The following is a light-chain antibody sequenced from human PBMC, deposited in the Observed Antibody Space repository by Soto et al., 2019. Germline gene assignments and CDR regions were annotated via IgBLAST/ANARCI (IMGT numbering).Light chain of an antibody. CDR2: DAS. Sequence: EIVMTQSPATLSVSPGDRVTLSCRASQSVSSSLAWYQQIPGQAPRLLIYDASTRATGIPARFGGSGSGTEFTLTISSLQSEDFAVYYCQQYNNWPPLTFGGGTKVELK. CDR1: QSVSSS. J-gene: IGKJ4*01. CDR3: QQYNNWPPLT. V-gene: IGKV3-15*01.